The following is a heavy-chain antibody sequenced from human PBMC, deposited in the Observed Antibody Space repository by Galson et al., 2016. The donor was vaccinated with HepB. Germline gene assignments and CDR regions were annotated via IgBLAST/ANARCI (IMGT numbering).Heavy chain of an antibody. CDR3: AGDRRGDFWSGYYYYGMDV. Sequence: TLSLTCTVSGGSISSGDYYWSWIRQHPGKGLEWIGYIYYSGSTYYNPSLKSRVTISVDTSKNQFSRKLSSVTAADTAVYYCAGDRRGDFWSGYYYYGMDVWGKGTTVTVSS. V-gene: IGHV4-31*03. CDR2: IYYSGST. D-gene: IGHD3-3*01. CDR1: GGSISSGDYY. J-gene: IGHJ6*04.